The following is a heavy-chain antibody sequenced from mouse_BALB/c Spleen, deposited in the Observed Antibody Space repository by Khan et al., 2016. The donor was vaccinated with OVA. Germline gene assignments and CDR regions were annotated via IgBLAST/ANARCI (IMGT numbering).Heavy chain of an antibody. J-gene: IGHJ3*01. V-gene: IGHV1S81*02. D-gene: IGHD2-2*01. CDR3: TRAGYGSFAD. CDR2: INPNNGGY. CDR1: GYTFSSYY. Sequence: VQLVESGAELVKTGASVQLSCKASGYTFSSYYLYWVKQRPGQGLEWIGEINPNNGGYNFNEKFKSKATLPVEHSFYPADVQRSILTSEDSAVYYCTRAGYGSFADWGQGTLVTVSA.